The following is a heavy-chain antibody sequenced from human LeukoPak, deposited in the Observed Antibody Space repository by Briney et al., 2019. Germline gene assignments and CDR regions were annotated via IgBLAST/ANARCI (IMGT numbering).Heavy chain of an antibody. J-gene: IGHJ4*02. CDR2: IWYDGSNK. D-gene: IGHD3-22*01. V-gene: IGHV3-33*06. Sequence: PGGSLRLPCAASGFTFSSYGMHWVRQAPGKGLEWVAVIWYDGSNKDYADSVKGRFTISRDNSKNTLYLQMNSLRAEDTAVYYCAKYDSSGYYSTFDYWGQGTLVTVSS. CDR1: GFTFSSYG. CDR3: AKYDSSGYYSTFDY.